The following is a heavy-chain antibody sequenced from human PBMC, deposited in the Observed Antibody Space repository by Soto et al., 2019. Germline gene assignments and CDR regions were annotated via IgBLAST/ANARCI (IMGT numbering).Heavy chain of an antibody. D-gene: IGHD2-15*01. J-gene: IGHJ5*02. CDR2: IYYSGST. Sequence: SETLSLTCTVSGGSISSSSYYWGWIRQPPGKGLEWIGSIYYSGSTYYNPSLKSRVTISVDKSKNQFSLKLSSVTAADTAVYYCAHGVVVAATDLGWFDPWGQGTLVTVSS. CDR1: GGSISSSSYY. CDR3: AHGVVVAATDLGWFDP. V-gene: IGHV4-39*01.